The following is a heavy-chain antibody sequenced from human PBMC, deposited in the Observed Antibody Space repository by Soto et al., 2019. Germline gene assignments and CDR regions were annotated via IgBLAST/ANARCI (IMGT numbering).Heavy chain of an antibody. J-gene: IGHJ4*02. CDR2: IKTDGYAA. CDR1: GFTFDSHW. CDR3: VRESGVAADC. Sequence: ESGGVLVQPGGSLRLSCVASGFTFDSHWMHWVRQAPGEGLVWVSRIKTDGYAAAYADSVKGRFAISRDNTKHPVYLPMNSLRAEETAVYFCVRESGVAADCWGQGTLVTVSS. D-gene: IGHD6-19*01. V-gene: IGHV3-74*01.